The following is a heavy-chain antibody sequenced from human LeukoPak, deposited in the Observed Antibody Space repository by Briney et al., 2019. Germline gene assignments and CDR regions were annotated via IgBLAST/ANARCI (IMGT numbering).Heavy chain of an antibody. J-gene: IGHJ4*02. V-gene: IGHV3-48*01. D-gene: IGHD3-22*01. CDR3: ARDGRSNYYSGLDY. CDR2: ISSSSSTI. Sequence: GGSLRLSCAASGFTFSSYSMNWVRQAPGKGLEWVSYISSSSSTIYYADSVKGRFIISRDNSDNVVFLQMNSLRAVDTAVYYCARDGRSNYYSGLDYWGQGTLVTVSP. CDR1: GFTFSSYS.